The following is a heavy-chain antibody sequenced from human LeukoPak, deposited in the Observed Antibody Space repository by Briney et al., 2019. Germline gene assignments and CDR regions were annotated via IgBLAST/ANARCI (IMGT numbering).Heavy chain of an antibody. D-gene: IGHD3-9*01. V-gene: IGHV4-34*01. J-gene: IGHJ6*03. Sequence: PSETLSLTCAVYGGSFSGYYWSWIRQPPGKGLEWIGEINHSGSTKYNPSLKSRVTISIHTSKNQFSLKLSSVTAADTAVYYCARGHMYDILTGLPSYYYYYRDVWGKGTTVTVSS. CDR1: GGSFSGYY. CDR3: ARGHMYDILTGLPSYYYYYRDV. CDR2: INHSGST.